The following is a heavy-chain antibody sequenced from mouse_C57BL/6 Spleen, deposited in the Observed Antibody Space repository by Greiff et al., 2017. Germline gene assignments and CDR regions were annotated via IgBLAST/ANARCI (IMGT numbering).Heavy chain of an antibody. V-gene: IGHV5-16*01. CDR3: ARAAYYSPYYFDY. D-gene: IGHD2-12*01. CDR2: INYDGSST. Sequence: EVNLVESEGGLVQPGSSMKLSCTASGFTFSDYYMAWVRQVPEKGLEWVANINYDGSSTYYLDSLKSRFIISRDNAKNILYLQMSSLKSEDTATYYCARAAYYSPYYFDYWGQGTTLTVSS. CDR1: GFTFSDYY. J-gene: IGHJ2*01.